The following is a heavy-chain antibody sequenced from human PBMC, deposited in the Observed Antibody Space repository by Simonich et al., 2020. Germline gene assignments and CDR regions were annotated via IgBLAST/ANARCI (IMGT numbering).Heavy chain of an antibody. Sequence: QVQLVPSGAEVKKPGASVKVSCKASGYTFTGYSMHWVRQAPGQGLEWMGWIKPNGGGTNYAQKFQGRVTMTRDTSISTAYMELSRLRSDDTAVYYCARVRFEAFDIWGQGTMVTVSS. CDR2: IKPNGGGT. CDR1: GYTFTGYS. CDR3: ARVRFEAFDI. V-gene: IGHV1-2*02. J-gene: IGHJ3*02.